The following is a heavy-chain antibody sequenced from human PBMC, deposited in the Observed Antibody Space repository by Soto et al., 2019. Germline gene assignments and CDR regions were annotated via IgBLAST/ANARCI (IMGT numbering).Heavy chain of an antibody. D-gene: IGHD2-15*01. Sequence: VASVKVSCKASGYTFTGYYMHWVRQAPGQGLEWMGWINPNSGGTNYAQKFQGRVTMTRDTSISTAYMELSRLRSDDTAVYYCARDAGIVVVVAATYWFDPWGQGTLVTVSS. CDR1: GYTFTGYY. CDR2: INPNSGGT. V-gene: IGHV1-2*02. J-gene: IGHJ5*02. CDR3: ARDAGIVVVVAATYWFDP.